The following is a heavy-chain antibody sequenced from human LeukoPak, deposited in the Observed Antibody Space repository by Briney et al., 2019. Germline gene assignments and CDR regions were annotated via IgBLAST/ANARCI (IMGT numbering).Heavy chain of an antibody. J-gene: IGHJ4*02. CDR1: GGSFSGYY. V-gene: IGHV4-34*01. Sequence: SETLSLTCAVYGGSFSGYYWSWIRQPPGKGLEWIGEINHSGSTNYNPSLKSRVTISVDTSKNQFSLKLSSVTAADTAVYYCARGPDDFWSGYYRTKRYYFDYRGQGTLVTVSS. CDR2: INHSGST. D-gene: IGHD3-3*01. CDR3: ARGPDDFWSGYYRTKRYYFDY.